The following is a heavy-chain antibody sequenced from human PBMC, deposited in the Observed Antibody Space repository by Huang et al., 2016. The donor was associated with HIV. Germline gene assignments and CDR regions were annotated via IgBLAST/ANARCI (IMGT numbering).Heavy chain of an antibody. V-gene: IGHV4-30-4*08. D-gene: IGHD3-10*01. CDR3: MGGYYNSGSYSDF. Sequence: QVQLQESGPGLVKPSQNLSLTCTVSGGSISSGGYFWTWIRQPPGKGLEWIGYIFYTGTTYYNPSLESRVTVSLGTSHNQFSLKLTSVTAADTAVYYCMGGYYNSGSYSDFWGQGTLVTVSS. J-gene: IGHJ4*02. CDR1: GGSISSGGYF. CDR2: IFYTGTT.